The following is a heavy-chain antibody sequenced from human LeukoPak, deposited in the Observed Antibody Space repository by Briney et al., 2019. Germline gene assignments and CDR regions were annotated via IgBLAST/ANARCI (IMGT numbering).Heavy chain of an antibody. D-gene: IGHD2-21*01. CDR1: GGSISSSSYY. CDR2: IYYSGST. V-gene: IGHV4-39*02. J-gene: IGHJ3*02. CDR3: ARSRYYSSGILDGFDI. Sequence: PSQTLSLTCTVSGGSISSSSYYWGWIRQPPGKGLEWIGNIYYSGSTYYNPSLNSRVTISVDTSKNNFSLKLSSVTAADTAVYYCARSRYYSSGILDGFDIWGQGPGHPVSS.